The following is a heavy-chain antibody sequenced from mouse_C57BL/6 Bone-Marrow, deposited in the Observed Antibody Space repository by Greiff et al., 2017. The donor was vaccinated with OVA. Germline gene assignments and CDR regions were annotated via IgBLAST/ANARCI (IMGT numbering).Heavy chain of an antibody. CDR1: GYTFTSYW. J-gene: IGHJ4*01. Sequence: QVQLQQPGAELVRPGTSVKLSCKASGYTFTSYWMHWVKQRPGQGLEWIGVIDPSDSYTNYNQKFKGKATLTVDTSSSTAYMQLSSLTSEDSAVYYCARTLRITTVPPYYAMDYWCQGTSVTVSS. V-gene: IGHV1-59*01. D-gene: IGHD1-1*01. CDR2: IDPSDSYT. CDR3: ARTLRITTVPPYYAMDY.